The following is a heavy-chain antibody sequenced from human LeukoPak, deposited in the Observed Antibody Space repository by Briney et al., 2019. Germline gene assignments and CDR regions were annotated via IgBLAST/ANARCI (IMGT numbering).Heavy chain of an antibody. CDR1: GFTFSSYW. CDR2: IKQDGSEK. Sequence: GGSLRLSCAASGFTFSSYWMSWVGQAPGKGREGGANIKQDGSEKYYVDSVKGRFTISRDNAKNSLYLQMNSLRAEDTAVYYCARDYYDSSGQQDYWGQGTLVTVSS. CDR3: ARDYYDSSGQQDY. V-gene: IGHV3-7*01. D-gene: IGHD3-22*01. J-gene: IGHJ4*02.